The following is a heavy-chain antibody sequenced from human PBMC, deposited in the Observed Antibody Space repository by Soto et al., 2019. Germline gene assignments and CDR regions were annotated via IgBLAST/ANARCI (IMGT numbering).Heavy chain of an antibody. CDR1: GFTFSSYG. J-gene: IGHJ4*02. CDR2: ISYDGSNK. Sequence: PGGSLRLSCAASGFTFSSYGMHWVRQAPGKGLEWVAVISYDGSNKYYADSVKGRFTISRENAKNTLYLQMNSLRAEDTAVYYCARGDMVRGVIVGYFDYWGQGTLVTVSS. CDR3: ARGDMVRGVIVGYFDY. V-gene: IGHV3-30*03. D-gene: IGHD3-10*01.